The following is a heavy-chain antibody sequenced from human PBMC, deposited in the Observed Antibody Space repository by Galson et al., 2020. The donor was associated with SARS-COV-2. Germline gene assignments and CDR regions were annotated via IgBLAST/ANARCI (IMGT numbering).Heavy chain of an antibody. CDR2: ISGSGGGT. CDR3: AKDRGY. CDR1: GFTFSTFA. V-gene: IGHV3-23*01. J-gene: IGHJ4*02. Sequence: GESLKISCAASGFTFSTFAMSWVRQAPGKGLEWVSAISGSGGGTYYADSVKGRFTVSRDNSKNTLYLQMNSLRAEDSAVYYCAKDRGYWGQGTLVTVSS.